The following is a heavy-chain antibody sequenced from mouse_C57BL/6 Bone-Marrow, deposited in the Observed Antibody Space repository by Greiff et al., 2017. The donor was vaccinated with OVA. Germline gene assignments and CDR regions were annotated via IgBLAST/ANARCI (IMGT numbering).Heavy chain of an antibody. V-gene: IGHV1-53*01. CDR1: GYTFTSYW. CDR2: INPSNGGT. J-gene: IGHJ3*01. D-gene: IGHD1-1*01. CDR3: ARSSYGSSYPFAY. Sequence: QVQLQQPGPELVKPGASVKLSCKASGYTFTSYWMHWVKQRPGQGLEWIGNINPSNGGTNYNEKFKSKATLTVDKSSSTAYMQLSSLTSEDSAVYYCARSSYGSSYPFAYWGQGTLVTVSA.